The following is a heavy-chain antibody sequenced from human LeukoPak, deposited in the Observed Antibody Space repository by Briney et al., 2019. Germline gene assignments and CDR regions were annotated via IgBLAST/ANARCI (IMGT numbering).Heavy chain of an antibody. D-gene: IGHD3-22*01. CDR2: VSGSGSNT. J-gene: IGHJ4*02. V-gene: IGHV3-23*01. CDR3: AKRGVVIRVIPVRFHKEAYYFDS. CDR1: GFTFSSCA. Sequence: GGSLRLSCAASGFTFSSCAMSWVRLAPGKGLEWVSAVSGSGSNTYCADSVKGRFTISRDNYRNTLYLQMNSLRAEDTALYFCAKRGVVIRVIPVRFHKEAYYFDSWGQGALVTVSS.